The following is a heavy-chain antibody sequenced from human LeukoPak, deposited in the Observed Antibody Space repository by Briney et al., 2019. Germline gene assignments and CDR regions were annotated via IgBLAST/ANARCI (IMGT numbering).Heavy chain of an antibody. V-gene: IGHV4-30-2*01. CDR1: GGSISSGGYS. D-gene: IGHD3-22*01. CDR2: IYHSGST. Sequence: SETLSLTCAVSGGSISSGGYSWSWIRQPPGKGLEWIGYIYHSGSTYYNPSLKSRVTISVDRSKNQFSLKLSSVTAADTAVYYCARVPDYYDSSGYYWIDYWGQGTLVTVSS. J-gene: IGHJ4*02. CDR3: ARVPDYYDSSGYYWIDY.